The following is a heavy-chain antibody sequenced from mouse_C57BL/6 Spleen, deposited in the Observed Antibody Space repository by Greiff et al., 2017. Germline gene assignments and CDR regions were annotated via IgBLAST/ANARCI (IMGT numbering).Heavy chain of an antibody. Sequence: EVKLVESEGGLVQPGSSMKLSCTASGFTFSDYYMAWVRQVPEKGLEWVANINYDGSSTYYLDSLKSRFIISRDNAKNILYLQMSSLKSEDTATYYCARGGYYYGSSYGAMDYWGQGTSVTVSS. CDR2: INYDGSST. V-gene: IGHV5-16*01. CDR1: GFTFSDYY. CDR3: ARGGYYYGSSYGAMDY. D-gene: IGHD1-1*01. J-gene: IGHJ4*01.